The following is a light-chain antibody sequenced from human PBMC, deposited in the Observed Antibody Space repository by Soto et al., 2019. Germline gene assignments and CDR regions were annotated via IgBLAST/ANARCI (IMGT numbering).Light chain of an antibody. CDR3: QQYGTYWT. CDR1: PSINNW. CDR2: KAS. V-gene: IGKV1-5*03. J-gene: IGKJ1*01. Sequence: DIQMTQSPSTLSASVGDRVTITCRASPSINNWLAWYQQKPGKAPKLLLYKASNLDIGVPSRFSGSGSGTEFTLTISRLQTDHFATEECQQYGTYWTFGQGTKVEVK.